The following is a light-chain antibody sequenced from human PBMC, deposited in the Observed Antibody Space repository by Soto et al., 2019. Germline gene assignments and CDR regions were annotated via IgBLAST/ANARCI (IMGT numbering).Light chain of an antibody. CDR2: GPS. J-gene: IGKJ2*01. Sequence: ENVLTQSPGTLSLSPGDRATLSCRASQSVDSHYLAWYQHKPGQTTRLHLYGPSTMATGIPDRFLGSGSGTDFPLAINVLEPEDFAVYYRQHYGHSVYTFGHGTNLEIK. CDR3: QHYGHSVYT. CDR1: QSVDSHY. V-gene: IGKV3-20*01.